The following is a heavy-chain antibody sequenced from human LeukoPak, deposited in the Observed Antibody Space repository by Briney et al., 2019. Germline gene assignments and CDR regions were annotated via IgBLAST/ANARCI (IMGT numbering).Heavy chain of an antibody. CDR1: GFTVSSNY. J-gene: IGHJ4*02. CDR2: IYSGGST. Sequence: PGGSLRLSCAASGFTVSSNYMSWVRQAPGKGLEWDSIIYSGGSTDYADSVRGRFTISRDNSMNTLDLQMNSLRAEDTAVYYCARGDVLLWFGELSGYWGQGTLVTVSS. D-gene: IGHD3-10*01. V-gene: IGHV3-53*01. CDR3: ARGDVLLWFGELSGY.